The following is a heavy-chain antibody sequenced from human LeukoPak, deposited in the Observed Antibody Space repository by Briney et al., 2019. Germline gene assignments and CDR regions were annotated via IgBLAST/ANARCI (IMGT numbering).Heavy chain of an antibody. V-gene: IGHV3-48*03. Sequence: GGSLRLSCAASGFTFSSYEMNWVRQAPGKGLEWVSYISSSGSTIYYAGSVKGRFTISRDNAKNSLYLQMNSLRAEDTAVYYCARDWRDSSGKFPNDAFDIWGQGTMVTVSS. CDR3: ARDWRDSSGKFPNDAFDI. CDR1: GFTFSSYE. D-gene: IGHD3-22*01. J-gene: IGHJ3*02. CDR2: ISSSGSTI.